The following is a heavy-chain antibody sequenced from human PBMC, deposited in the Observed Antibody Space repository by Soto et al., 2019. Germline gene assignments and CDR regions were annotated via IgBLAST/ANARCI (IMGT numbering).Heavy chain of an antibody. J-gene: IGHJ6*02. CDR2: INPNSGGT. CDR3: ARDQYSSSWLYYYYGMDV. D-gene: IGHD6-13*01. CDR1: GGTFSSYA. Sequence: GASVKVSCKASGGTFSSYAISWVRQAPGQGLEWMGWINPNSGGTNYAQKFQGWVTMTRDTSISTAYMELSRLRSDDTAVYYCARDQYSSSWLYYYYGMDVWGQGTTVTVSS. V-gene: IGHV1-2*04.